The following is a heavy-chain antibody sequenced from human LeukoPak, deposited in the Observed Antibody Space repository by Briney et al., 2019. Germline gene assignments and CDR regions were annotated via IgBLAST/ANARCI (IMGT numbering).Heavy chain of an antibody. CDR2: INPNSGGT. Sequence: ASVKVSCKASGYTFTGYYMQWVRQAPGQGLEWMGWINPNSGGTNYAQKFQGRVTMTRDTSISTAYMELSRLRSDDTAVYYCARDIVVVPAAPDAFDIWGQGTMVTVSS. D-gene: IGHD2-2*01. CDR3: ARDIVVVPAAPDAFDI. J-gene: IGHJ3*02. V-gene: IGHV1-2*02. CDR1: GYTFTGYY.